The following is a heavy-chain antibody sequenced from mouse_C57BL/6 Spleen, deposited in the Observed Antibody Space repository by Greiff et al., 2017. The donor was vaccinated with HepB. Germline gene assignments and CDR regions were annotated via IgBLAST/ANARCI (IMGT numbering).Heavy chain of an antibody. V-gene: IGHV1-85*01. CDR1: GYTFTSYD. J-gene: IGHJ2*01. CDR3: ARSFSNSYFDY. CDR2: IYPRDGST. Sequence: QVQLKQSGPELVKPGASVKLSCKASGYTFTSYDINWVKQRPGQGLEWIGWIYPRDGSTKYNEKFKGKATLTVDTSSSTAYMQLSSLTYEDSAVYYCARSFSNSYFDYWGQGTTLTVSS. D-gene: IGHD2-5*01.